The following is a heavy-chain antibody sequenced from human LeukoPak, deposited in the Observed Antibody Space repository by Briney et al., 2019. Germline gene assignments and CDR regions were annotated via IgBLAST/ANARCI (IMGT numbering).Heavy chain of an antibody. CDR3: AKDRRYCSSTSCYGYYYYMDV. CDR1: GFTFSSYA. CDR2: ISGSGGST. V-gene: IGHV3-23*01. J-gene: IGHJ6*03. Sequence: GGSLRLSCAASGFTFSSYAMSWVRQAPGKGLEWVSAISGSGGSTYYADSVKGRFTISRDNSKNTLYLQMNSLRAEDTAVYYCAKDRRYCSSTSCYGYYYYMDVWGKGTTVTVSS. D-gene: IGHD2-2*01.